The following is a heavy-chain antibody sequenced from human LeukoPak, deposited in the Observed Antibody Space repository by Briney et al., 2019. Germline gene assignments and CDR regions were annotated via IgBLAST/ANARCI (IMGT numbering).Heavy chain of an antibody. CDR2: ISSSSSYI. D-gene: IGHD3-16*01. CDR3: AKGLRTGVGPYMGYHYYMDV. CDR1: GFTFSSYS. V-gene: IGHV3-21*04. Sequence: GASLRLSCAASGFTFSSYSMNWVRQAPGKGLEWVSSISSSSSYIYYADSVKGRSTISRDNSYNTVSLQMNSLRDEDTGVYYCAKGLRTGVGPYMGYHYYMDVWGKGATVTVPS. J-gene: IGHJ6*03.